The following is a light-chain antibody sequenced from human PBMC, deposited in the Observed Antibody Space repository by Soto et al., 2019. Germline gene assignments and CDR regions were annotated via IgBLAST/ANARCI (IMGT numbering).Light chain of an antibody. J-gene: IGLJ7*01. CDR2: EVS. Sequence: QSVLTQPASVSGSPGQSITISCTGTSSDVGGYKYVSWYQQHPGKAPKLIIYEVSSRPSGVSNRFSGSKSGDTASLTISGVQAEDEADYYCSSYTSRGSPVVFGGDTQLTVL. V-gene: IGLV2-14*01. CDR3: SSYTSRGSPVV. CDR1: SSDVGGYKY.